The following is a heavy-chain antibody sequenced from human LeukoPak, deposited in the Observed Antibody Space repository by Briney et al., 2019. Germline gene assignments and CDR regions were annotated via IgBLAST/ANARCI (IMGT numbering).Heavy chain of an antibody. CDR1: GFTFSNAW. J-gene: IGHJ4*02. D-gene: IGHD3-10*01. Sequence: PGGSLRLSCAASGFTFSNAWMSWVRQAPGKGLEWVGRIKSKSDGGTTDYAAPVKGRFTISRDDSKNTLYLQMNSLKTEDTAVYYCTTASYYYGSGPIDYWGQGTLVTVSS. CDR3: TTASYYYGSGPIDY. V-gene: IGHV3-15*01. CDR2: IKSKSDGGTT.